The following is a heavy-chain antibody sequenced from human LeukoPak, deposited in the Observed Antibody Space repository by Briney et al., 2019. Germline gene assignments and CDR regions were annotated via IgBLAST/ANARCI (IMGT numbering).Heavy chain of an antibody. Sequence: GGSLRLSCVASGFTFSRYWMHWVRQAPGKGLEWVSYISSSGSTIYYADSVKGRFTISRDNAKNSLYLQMNSLRAEDTAVYYCAGLEIATPYFDYWGQGTLVTVSS. D-gene: IGHD2-21*01. CDR3: AGLEIATPYFDY. CDR1: GFTFSRYW. V-gene: IGHV3-48*04. CDR2: ISSSGSTI. J-gene: IGHJ4*02.